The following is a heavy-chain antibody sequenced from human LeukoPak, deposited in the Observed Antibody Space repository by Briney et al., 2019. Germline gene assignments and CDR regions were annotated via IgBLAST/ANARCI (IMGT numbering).Heavy chain of an antibody. CDR2: IYHSGST. Sequence: SGTLSLTCAVTGASISNSNWWTWVRQPPGKGLEWIGEIYHSGSTNYKTSLKSRATISVDKSKNQFSLKLNSVTAADTAVYYCARDSGGTDAFDIWGQGTMVTVSS. CDR1: GASISNSNW. J-gene: IGHJ3*02. D-gene: IGHD3-10*01. V-gene: IGHV4-4*02. CDR3: ARDSGGTDAFDI.